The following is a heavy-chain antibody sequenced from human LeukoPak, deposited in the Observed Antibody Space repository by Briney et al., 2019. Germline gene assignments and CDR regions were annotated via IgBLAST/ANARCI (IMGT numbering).Heavy chain of an antibody. V-gene: IGHV4-59*01. J-gene: IGHJ4*02. CDR2: ISYSGNT. D-gene: IGHD6-13*01. CDR1: GGSISNYY. Sequence: SETLSLTCTVSGGSISNYYWSWIRQPPGKELEWIGYISYSGNTDSNPSLKSRVTISVDTSKNQFSLKLSSVTAADTAVYYCARSGAAGDYYFDYWGQGTLVTVSS. CDR3: ARSGAAGDYYFDY.